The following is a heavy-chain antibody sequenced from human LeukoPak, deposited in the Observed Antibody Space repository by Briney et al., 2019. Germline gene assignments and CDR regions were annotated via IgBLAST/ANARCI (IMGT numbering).Heavy chain of an antibody. V-gene: IGHV3-74*03. CDR1: GFTFSTYW. Sequence: GGSLRLSCAASGFTFSTYWMHWVRQTPGKGLVWVSRISVGGSGTTYADSVKGRFTISRDNAENTLYLQMNSLRAEDTAVYYCARDLVGGAFDIWVQGTMVTVSS. CDR3: ARDLVGGAFDI. CDR2: ISVGGSGT. D-gene: IGHD2-8*02. J-gene: IGHJ3*02.